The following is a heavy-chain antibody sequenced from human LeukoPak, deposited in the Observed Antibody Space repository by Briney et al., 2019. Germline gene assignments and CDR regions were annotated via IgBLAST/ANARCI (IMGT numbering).Heavy chain of an antibody. CDR2: IYSSGST. CDR1: GGSVSSGSYY. J-gene: IGHJ5*02. CDR3: ARSSSSGWGFRFDP. Sequence: SQTLSLTCTVSGGSVSSGSYYWSWIRQPPGKGLEWIGRIYSSGSTNYSPSLKSRVTISVDTSKNQFSLKLSSVTAADTAVYYCARSSSSGWGFRFDPWGQGTLVTVSS. V-gene: IGHV4-61*01. D-gene: IGHD6-19*01.